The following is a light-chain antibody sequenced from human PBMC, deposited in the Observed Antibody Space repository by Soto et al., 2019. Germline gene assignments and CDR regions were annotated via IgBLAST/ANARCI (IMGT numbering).Light chain of an antibody. CDR3: QKYNSAPRT. CDR2: GAS. CDR1: QGINNY. J-gene: IGKJ1*01. V-gene: IGKV1-27*01. Sequence: DIQMTQSPSSLSASVGDRVSITCRASQGINNYLAWYQQKPGEVPKLLIYGASTLKLGVPSRFSGSGSGTDFTLTISSLQPEDFAIYYCQKYNSAPRTFGQGTKVEIK.